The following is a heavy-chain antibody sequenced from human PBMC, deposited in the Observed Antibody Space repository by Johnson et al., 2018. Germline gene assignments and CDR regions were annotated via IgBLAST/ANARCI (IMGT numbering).Heavy chain of an antibody. V-gene: IGHV4-30-2*01. CDR1: GGSISSGGYS. CDR3: ARGGLELGNGSYYYYYYRDV. Sequence: QVQLQESGSGLVKPSQTLSLTCAVSGGSISSGGYSWSWIRQPPGKGLEWIGYIYHSGSTYYNPSPKSRVTISVDRSTNQFSLKLSSVTAADTAVYYCARGGLELGNGSYYYYYYRDVWGKGTTVTVSS. J-gene: IGHJ6*03. CDR2: IYHSGST. D-gene: IGHD1-7*01.